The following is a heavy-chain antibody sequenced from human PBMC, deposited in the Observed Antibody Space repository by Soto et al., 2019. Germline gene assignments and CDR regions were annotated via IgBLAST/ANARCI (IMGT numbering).Heavy chain of an antibody. CDR2: ISSNGGST. V-gene: IGHV3-64*01. Sequence: GGSLRLSCAASGFTFSSYAMHWVRQAPGKGLEYVSAISSNGGSTYYANSVKGRFTISRDNSKNTLYLQMGSLRAEDMAVYYCARASGSDWYFDLWGRGTLVTVSS. D-gene: IGHD3-10*01. CDR3: ARASGSDWYFDL. CDR1: GFTFSSYA. J-gene: IGHJ2*01.